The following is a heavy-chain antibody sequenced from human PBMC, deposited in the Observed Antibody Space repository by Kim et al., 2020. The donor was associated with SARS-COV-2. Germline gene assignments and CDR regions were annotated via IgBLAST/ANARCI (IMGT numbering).Heavy chain of an antibody. CDR3: ARAHGSGGGDAFDI. D-gene: IGHD3-10*01. J-gene: IGHJ3*02. V-gene: IGHV4-31*03. Sequence: SETLSLTCTVSGGSISSGGYYWSWIRQHPGKGLEWIGYIYYSGSTYYNPSLKSRVTISVDTSKNQFSLKLSSVTAADTAVYYCARAHGSGGGDAFDIWGQGTMVTVSS. CDR2: IYYSGST. CDR1: GGSISSGGYY.